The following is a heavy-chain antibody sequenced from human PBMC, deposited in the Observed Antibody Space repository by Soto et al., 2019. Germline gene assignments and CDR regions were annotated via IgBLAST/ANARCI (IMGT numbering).Heavy chain of an antibody. Sequence: TGGSLRLSCAASGFTLSSYCMHWVRQGPGKGLEWVAVISYDGSNKYYADSVKGRFTISRDNSKNTLYLQMNSLRAEDTAVYYCAKAEEMATITDAFDIWGQGTMVTVSS. D-gene: IGHD5-12*01. CDR3: AKAEEMATITDAFDI. V-gene: IGHV3-30*18. J-gene: IGHJ3*02. CDR2: ISYDGSNK. CDR1: GFTLSSYC.